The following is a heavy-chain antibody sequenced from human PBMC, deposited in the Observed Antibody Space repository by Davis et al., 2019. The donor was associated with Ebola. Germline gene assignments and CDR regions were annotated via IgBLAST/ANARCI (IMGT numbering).Heavy chain of an antibody. D-gene: IGHD3-22*01. CDR3: VGRFYLNWYFDL. Sequence: PGGSLRLSCVGSGFTFSNYGMNWVRQAPGKGLEWVGISWDDGGDKYIADALKGRFSISRQNSKSLMSLQMDSLRAEDTAIYYCVGRFYLNWYFDLWGRGTLVTVSS. CDR1: GFTFSNYG. J-gene: IGHJ2*01. V-gene: IGHV3-33*01. CDR2: SWDDGGDK.